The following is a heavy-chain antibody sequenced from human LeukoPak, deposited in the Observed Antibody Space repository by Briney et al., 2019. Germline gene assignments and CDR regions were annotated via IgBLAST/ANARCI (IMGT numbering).Heavy chain of an antibody. D-gene: IGHD5-18*01. V-gene: IGHV4-39*07. Sequence: PSETLSLTCTVSGVSISSSSYYWGWIRQPPGKGLEWIGSIYYSGSTYYNPSLKSRVTISVDTSKNQFSLKLSSVTAADTAVYYCAREEGYSYGPLDYWGQGTLVTVSS. CDR3: AREEGYSYGPLDY. J-gene: IGHJ4*02. CDR2: IYYSGST. CDR1: GVSISSSSYY.